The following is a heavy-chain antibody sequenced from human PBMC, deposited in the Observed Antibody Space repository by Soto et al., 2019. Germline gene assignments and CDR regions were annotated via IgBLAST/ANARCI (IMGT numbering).Heavy chain of an antibody. CDR2: IIPIFGTT. J-gene: IGHJ5*02. V-gene: IGHV1-69*06. CDR1: GGTFGSDA. Sequence: SVQVSCKTSGGTFGSDAITWVRQDPGQGLEWVGRIIPIFGTTNYAQNLQGRVTISADKSTLTSYMELHSLTSDDTALYYCARDRTDSGYYTNWLDPWGQGTQVTVSS. D-gene: IGHD3-22*01. CDR3: ARDRTDSGYYTNWLDP.